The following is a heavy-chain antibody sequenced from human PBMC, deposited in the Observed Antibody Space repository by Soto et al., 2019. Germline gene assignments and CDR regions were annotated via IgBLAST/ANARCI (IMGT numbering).Heavy chain of an antibody. D-gene: IGHD3-22*01. J-gene: IGHJ4*02. CDR1: GYTFTSYD. CDR3: ARADYYDRSGYLLPCGY. CDR2: MNPNSGNT. Sequence: QVQLVQSGAEVKQPGASVKVSCKASGYTFTSYDINWVRQATGQGLEWMGWMNPNSGNTGYAQKFQGRVTMTRNTSISTAYMELSSLRSEDTAVYYCARADYYDRSGYLLPCGYWGQGTLVTVSS. V-gene: IGHV1-8*01.